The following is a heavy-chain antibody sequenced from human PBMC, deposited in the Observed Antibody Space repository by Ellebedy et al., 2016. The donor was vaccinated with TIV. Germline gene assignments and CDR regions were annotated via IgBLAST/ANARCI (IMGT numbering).Heavy chain of an antibody. J-gene: IGHJ4*02. CDR3: ARDGVEDYFDY. D-gene: IGHD3-10*01. CDR1: GVSISDYY. CDR2: VYHTGST. Sequence: MPSETLSLTCSVSGVSISDYYWSWIRQPPGQGLERIGYVYHTGSTNYNPSLRSRVTLAVDKPKNEFSLKLSSVTTADTAIYYCARDGVEDYFDYWGQGLLVTVSS. V-gene: IGHV4-59*01.